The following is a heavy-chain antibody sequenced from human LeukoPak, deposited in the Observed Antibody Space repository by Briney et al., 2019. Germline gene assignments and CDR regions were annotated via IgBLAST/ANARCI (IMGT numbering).Heavy chain of an antibody. CDR3: ARDRGQETAAGDF. Sequence: GASVKVSCKASGYIFTSYGISWVRQAPGQGLEWVGWISVYNGNTNYAQKLQGRVTMTTDTSTSTAYMELRSLRSDDTAVYFCARDRGQETAAGDFWGQGTLVTVSS. V-gene: IGHV1-18*01. D-gene: IGHD6-25*01. CDR1: GYIFTSYG. J-gene: IGHJ4*02. CDR2: ISVYNGNT.